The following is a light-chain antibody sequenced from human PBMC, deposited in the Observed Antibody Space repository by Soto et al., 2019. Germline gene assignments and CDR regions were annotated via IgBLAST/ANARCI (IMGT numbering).Light chain of an antibody. CDR3: QQYNSYWT. CDR2: KAS. CDR1: QSISSW. V-gene: IGKV1-5*03. Sequence: DIQMTQSPSTLSASVGDRVTITCRASQSISSWLAWYQQKPGKARKLLIYKASSLESGVPSRFSGSGSGTEFTLTISSLQPDDFATYYCQQYNSYWTFAQGTKVEIK. J-gene: IGKJ1*01.